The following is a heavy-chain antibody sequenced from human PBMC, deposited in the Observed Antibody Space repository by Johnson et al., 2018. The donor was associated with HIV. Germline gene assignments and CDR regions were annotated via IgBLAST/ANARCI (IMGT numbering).Heavy chain of an antibody. J-gene: IGHJ3*02. Sequence: EVQLVESGGGVVRPGGSLRLSCAASGFTFDDYGMSWVRQAPGKGLEWVSGINWNGGSTGYADSVKGRFTISRDNAKNSLYLQMNSLRAEDTALYYCARGIMITFGGVIAHEAFDIWGQGTMVIVSS. CDR1: GFTFDDYG. CDR3: ARGIMITFGGVIAHEAFDI. D-gene: IGHD3-16*02. V-gene: IGHV3-20*04. CDR2: INWNGGST.